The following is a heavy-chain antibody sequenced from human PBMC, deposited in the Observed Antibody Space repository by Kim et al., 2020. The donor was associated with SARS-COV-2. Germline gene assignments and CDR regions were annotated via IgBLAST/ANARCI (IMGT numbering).Heavy chain of an antibody. Sequence: SETLSLICSVYGASVRSTSYYWGWVRQPPGKGLEWIGGIYYTGNTVANPSLRSRVSMSIDTSKNQFSLNLGSLTAADTAVYYCVRAAFRTTVTKLFDPW. D-gene: IGHD4-17*01. CDR3: VRAAFRTTVTKLFDP. J-gene: IGHJ5*02. V-gene: IGHV4-39*01. CDR1: GASVRSTSYY. CDR2: IYYTGNT.